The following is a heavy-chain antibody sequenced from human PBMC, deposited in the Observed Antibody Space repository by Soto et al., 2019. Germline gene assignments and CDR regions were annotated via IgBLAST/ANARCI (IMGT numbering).Heavy chain of an antibody. J-gene: IGHJ6*02. Sequence: GGSLRLSCAASGFTFSNYAISWVRQAPGKGLEWFSRSSGSGGSTYYADSVKGRFTISRDNSKNTLYLQMNSLRAEDTAVYYCATDSVNNQRYGVYYGMAVCGQGTTVTVSS. CDR1: GFTFSNYA. V-gene: IGHV3-23*01. CDR2: SSGSGGST. D-gene: IGHD4-17*01. CDR3: ATDSVNNQRYGVYYGMAV.